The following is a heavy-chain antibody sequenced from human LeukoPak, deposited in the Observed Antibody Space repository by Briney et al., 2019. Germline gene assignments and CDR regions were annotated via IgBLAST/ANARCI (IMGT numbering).Heavy chain of an antibody. CDR1: GFRFSNHA. D-gene: IGHD3-22*01. J-gene: IGHJ4*02. V-gene: IGHV3-23*01. CDR3: AKDGFDYYDSSGYYYFDY. CDR2: ISTRGGGI. Sequence: PGGSLRLSCAGSGFRFSNHAMSWVRQAPGKGLEWVSGISTRGGGIYYVDSVKGRFTISRDNSKNALYLQMKSLRAEDTAVYYCAKDGFDYYDSSGYYYFDYWGQGTLVMVSS.